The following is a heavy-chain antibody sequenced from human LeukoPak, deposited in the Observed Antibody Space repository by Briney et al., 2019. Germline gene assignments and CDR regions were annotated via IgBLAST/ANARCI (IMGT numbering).Heavy chain of an antibody. D-gene: IGHD4-11*01. Sequence: SETLSLTCAVSGGSLSGYYWTWIRQPPGKGLEWIGEINHSGSANYNPSLMSRVTISLDTSKNHFSLNLSSVTAADTAVYYCARGQGTVTTHWGQGTLVTVSS. CDR3: ARGQGTVTTH. J-gene: IGHJ4*02. CDR1: GGSLSGYY. V-gene: IGHV4-34*01. CDR2: INHSGSA.